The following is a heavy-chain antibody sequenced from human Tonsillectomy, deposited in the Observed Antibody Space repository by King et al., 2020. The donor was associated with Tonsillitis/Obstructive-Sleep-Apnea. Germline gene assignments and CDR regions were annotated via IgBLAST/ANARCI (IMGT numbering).Heavy chain of an antibody. CDR3: ARYLGTTSMAFDI. D-gene: IGHD1-1*01. Sequence: VQLQESGPGLVKSSETLSLTCTVSVGSISSFYWTWIRQPPGKGLEWIGYISYRGITNYNPSLESRVTISLDTSKNQFSLKLSSVTAADTAVYYCARYLGTTSMAFDIWGQGTMVTVSS. V-gene: IGHV4-59*01. J-gene: IGHJ3*02. CDR2: ISYRGIT. CDR1: VGSISSFY.